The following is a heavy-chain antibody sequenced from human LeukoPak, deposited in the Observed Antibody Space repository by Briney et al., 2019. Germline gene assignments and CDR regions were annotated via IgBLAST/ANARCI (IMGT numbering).Heavy chain of an antibody. CDR1: GFTFSRYW. Sequence: PPGGSLRLSCVGSGFTFSRYWMFWVRQAPEKGLEWVANINEDGSERYYVDSVKGRFTISRDNAKNSLFLQMNSLRAEDTAVYYCADLIGYVRDWGQGTLVTVSS. CDR2: INEDGSER. D-gene: IGHD1-1*01. CDR3: ADLIGYVRD. V-gene: IGHV3-7*01. J-gene: IGHJ4*02.